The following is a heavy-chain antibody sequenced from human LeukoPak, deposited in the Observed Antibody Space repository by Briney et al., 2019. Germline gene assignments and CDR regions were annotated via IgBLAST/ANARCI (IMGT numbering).Heavy chain of an antibody. D-gene: IGHD2-21*01. J-gene: IGHJ4*02. CDR3: TTVAAFLSRKGY. CDR2: VKSKTDGGTT. Sequence: GGSLRLSCAASGLTFSNAWMSWVRQAPGKGLEWVGRVKSKTDGGTTDYAAPVKGRFTISRDDSKNTLFLQMNSLKTEDTAVYYCTTVAAFLSRKGYWGQGTLVTVSS. CDR1: GLTFSNAW. V-gene: IGHV3-15*01.